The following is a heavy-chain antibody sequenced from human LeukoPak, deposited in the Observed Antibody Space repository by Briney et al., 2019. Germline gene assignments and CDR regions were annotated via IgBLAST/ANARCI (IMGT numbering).Heavy chain of an antibody. J-gene: IGHJ4*02. CDR1: GGSFSGYY. CDR3: ARDKLDY. V-gene: IGHV4-34*01. Sequence: PSETLSLTCAVYGGSFSGYYWSWIRQPPGKGLEWIGEINHSGSTNYNPSLKSRVTISVDTSKNQFSLKLSSVTTADTAVYYCARDKLDYWGQGTLVTVSS. CDR2: INHSGST.